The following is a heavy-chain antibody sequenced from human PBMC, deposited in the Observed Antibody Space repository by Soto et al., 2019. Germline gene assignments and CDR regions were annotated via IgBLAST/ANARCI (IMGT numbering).Heavy chain of an antibody. CDR3: TREGSAPYYYYGMDA. J-gene: IGHJ6*02. Sequence: QVQLEQSAPEVKKPGASVKVSCKASGYTFTTYGISWVRQAPGQGLEWLGWINTHNGNTNYAQNLQGRVIMTADTSTRTAYMELRSLRSDDTAIYYCTREGSAPYYYYGMDAWGQGTTVTVS. V-gene: IGHV1-18*01. CDR2: INTHNGNT. D-gene: IGHD3-10*01. CDR1: GYTFTTYG.